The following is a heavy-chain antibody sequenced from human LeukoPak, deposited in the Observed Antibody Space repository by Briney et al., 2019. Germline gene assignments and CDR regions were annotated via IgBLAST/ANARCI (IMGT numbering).Heavy chain of an antibody. V-gene: IGHV1-2*02. J-gene: IGHJ4*02. CDR2: INPNSGGT. Sequence: ASVKVSCKASGYTFTGYYMHWVRQAPGQGLEWMGWINPNSGGTNYAQKFQGRVTMTRDTSISTAYMELSRLRSGDTAVYYCARGLSIVATIGFDYWGQGTLVTVSS. D-gene: IGHD5-12*01. CDR3: ARGLSIVATIGFDY. CDR1: GYTFTGYY.